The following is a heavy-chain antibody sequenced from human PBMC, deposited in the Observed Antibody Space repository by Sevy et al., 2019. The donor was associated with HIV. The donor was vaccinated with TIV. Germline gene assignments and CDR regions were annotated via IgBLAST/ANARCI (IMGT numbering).Heavy chain of an antibody. CDR3: ARDLATVTSYYGMDV. CDR1: GFTFSSYS. J-gene: IGHJ6*02. D-gene: IGHD4-17*01. Sequence: GESLKISCAASGFTFSSYSMNWVRQAPGKGLEWVSSISSSSSYIYYADSVKGRFTISRDNAKNSLYLQMNSLRAEDTAVYYCARDLATVTSYYGMDVWGQGTTVTVSS. CDR2: ISSSSSYI. V-gene: IGHV3-21*01.